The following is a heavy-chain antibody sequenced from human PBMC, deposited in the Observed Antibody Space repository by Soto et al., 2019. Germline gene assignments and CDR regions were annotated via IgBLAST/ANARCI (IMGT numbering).Heavy chain of an antibody. Sequence: SESLSLTCTVSGGSISSYYWSWIRQPPGKGLEWIGYIYYSGSTNYNPSLKSRVTISVDTSKNQFSLKLSSVTAADTAVYYCARTTGRARDYYYYGMDVWGQGTTVTVSS. CDR1: GGSISSYY. V-gene: IGHV4-59*01. J-gene: IGHJ6*02. CDR3: ARTTGRARDYYYYGMDV. CDR2: IYYSGST. D-gene: IGHD1-1*01.